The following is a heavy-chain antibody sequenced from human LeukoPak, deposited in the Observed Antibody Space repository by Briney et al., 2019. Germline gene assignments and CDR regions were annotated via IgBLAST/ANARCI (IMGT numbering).Heavy chain of an antibody. CDR1: GYTFTGYY. J-gene: IGHJ4*02. CDR3: ARDFAGVVPAAMGY. D-gene: IGHD2-2*01. V-gene: IGHV1-2*02. CDR2: INPNSGGT. Sequence: GASVKVSCKASGYTFTGYYMHWVRQAPGQGLEWMGWINPNSGGTNYAQKFQGRVTMTRDTSISTAYMELSRLRSDDTAVYYCARDFAGVVPAAMGYWGQGTLVTVSS.